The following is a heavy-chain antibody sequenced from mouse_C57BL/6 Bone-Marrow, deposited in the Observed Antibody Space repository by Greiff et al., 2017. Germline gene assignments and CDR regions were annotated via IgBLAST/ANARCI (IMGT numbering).Heavy chain of an antibody. CDR1: GYTFTSYW. CDR2: IDPSDSYT. Sequence: QVQLKQPGAELVMPGASVKLSCKASGYTFTSYWMHWVKQRPGQGLEWIGEIDPSDSYTNYNQKFKGKATLTVDTSSSTAYMQLSSLTSEDSAVYYCAREGAWTTVVFDYWGQGTTLTVSS. V-gene: IGHV1-69*01. J-gene: IGHJ2*01. D-gene: IGHD1-1*01. CDR3: AREGAWTTVVFDY.